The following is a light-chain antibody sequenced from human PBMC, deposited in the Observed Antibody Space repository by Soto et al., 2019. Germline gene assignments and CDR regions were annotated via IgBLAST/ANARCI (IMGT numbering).Light chain of an antibody. J-gene: IGKJ1*01. V-gene: IGKV1-39*01. Sequence: DIQMTQSPSSLSASVGDRVTITCRASQSISNYLNWYQQKPGKAPKVLIYAASSLQSGVPSRFSGSGSGTDFTLTISSLQPEDIATYYCQQSYSTLWTFGQGTKVEIK. CDR2: AAS. CDR3: QQSYSTLWT. CDR1: QSISNY.